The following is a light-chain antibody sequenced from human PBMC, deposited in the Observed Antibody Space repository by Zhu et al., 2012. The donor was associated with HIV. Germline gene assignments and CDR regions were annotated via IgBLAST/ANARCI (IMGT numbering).Light chain of an antibody. CDR2: SIS. Sequence: AIQMTQSPSSLSASVGDRIIITCRASQGVGNDLGWYQQKPGRAPKLLIYSISTLQNGVPSRFSGNGSGTDFTLTITSLQPEDFATYYCLQDHDYPFTFGQGTNLERK. CDR3: LQDHDYPFT. V-gene: IGKV1-6*01. CDR1: QGVGND. J-gene: IGKJ2*01.